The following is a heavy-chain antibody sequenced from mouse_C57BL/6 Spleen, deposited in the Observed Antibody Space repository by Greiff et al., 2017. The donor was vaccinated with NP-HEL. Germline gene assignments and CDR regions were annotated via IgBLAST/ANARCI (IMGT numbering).Heavy chain of an antibody. CDR1: GFTFSSYA. V-gene: IGHV5-4*03. Sequence: EVKLMESGGGLVKPGGSLKLSCAASGFTFSSYAMSWVRQTPEKRLEWVATISDGGSYTYYPDNVKGRFTISRDNAKNTLFLQMTSLRSEDTAMYYCAGDYYDYDGYAMDYWGQGTSVTVSS. CDR3: AGDYYDYDGYAMDY. CDR2: ISDGGSYT. J-gene: IGHJ4*01. D-gene: IGHD2-4*01.